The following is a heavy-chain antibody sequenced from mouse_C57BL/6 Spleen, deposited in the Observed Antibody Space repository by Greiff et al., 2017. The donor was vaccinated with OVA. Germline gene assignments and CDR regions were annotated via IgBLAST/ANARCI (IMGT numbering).Heavy chain of an antibody. V-gene: IGHV1-22*01. Sequence: VQLKESGPELVKPGASVKMSCKASGYTFTDYNMHWVKQSHGKSLEWIGYINPNNGGTTYNQKFKGKATLTVNKSSSTAYMELRSLTSEDSAVYYCARSQLRYFDVWGTGTTVTVSS. CDR3: ARSQLRYFDV. CDR2: INPNNGGT. J-gene: IGHJ1*03. CDR1: GYTFTDYN.